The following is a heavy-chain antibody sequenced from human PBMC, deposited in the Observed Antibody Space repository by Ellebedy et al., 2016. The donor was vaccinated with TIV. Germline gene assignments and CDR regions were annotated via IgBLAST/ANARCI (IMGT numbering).Heavy chain of an antibody. CDR2: ISTGNST. D-gene: IGHD1-1*01. CDR1: AFTVSSNY. J-gene: IGHJ3*02. CDR3: ATETFNDVDLRTWGVFDM. Sequence: GGSLRLSCAASAFTVSSNYMSWVRQAPGKGLEWVSVISTGNSTYYADSVKDRFTISRDDSKNTLHRQIHSLRVEDTAVYYCATETFNDVDLRTWGVFDMWGQGTMVTVSS. V-gene: IGHV3-66*01.